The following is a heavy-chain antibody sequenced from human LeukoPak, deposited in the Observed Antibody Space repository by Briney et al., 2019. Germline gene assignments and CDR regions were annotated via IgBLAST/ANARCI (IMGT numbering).Heavy chain of an antibody. Sequence: GGSLRLSCAASGFTFSSYSMNWVRQAPGKGLEWVSYISSSSSTIYYADSVKGRFTISRDNAKNSLYLQMNSLRAEDTAVYYCARGLRYFDWPTNYFDYWGQGTLVTVSS. V-gene: IGHV3-48*01. CDR2: ISSSSSTI. D-gene: IGHD3-9*01. J-gene: IGHJ4*02. CDR1: GFTFSSYS. CDR3: ARGLRYFDWPTNYFDY.